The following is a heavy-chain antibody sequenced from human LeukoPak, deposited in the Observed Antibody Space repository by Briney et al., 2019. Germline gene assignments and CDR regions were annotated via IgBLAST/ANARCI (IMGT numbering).Heavy chain of an antibody. CDR2: INHSGST. CDR3: ARALRGYRSSTSCYTVYYGMDV. CDR1: GGSFSGYY. J-gene: IGHJ6*02. Sequence: SETLSLTCAVYGGSFSGYYWSWIRQPPGKGLEWIGEINHSGSTNYNPSLKSRVTISVDTSKNQFSLKLSSVTAADTAVYYCARALRGYRSSTSCYTVYYGMDVWGQGTSVTFSS. V-gene: IGHV4-34*01. D-gene: IGHD2-2*02.